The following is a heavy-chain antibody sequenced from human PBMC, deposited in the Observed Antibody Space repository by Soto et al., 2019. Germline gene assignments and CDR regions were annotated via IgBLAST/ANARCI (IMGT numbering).Heavy chain of an antibody. V-gene: IGHV1-18*01. D-gene: IGHD3-10*01. Sequence: ASVKVSCTASGYTFTTYGISWVRQAPGQGLEWLGWINTHNGSTNYAQNLQGRVIMTADTSTSTAYMELRSLRSDDTAIYYCTREGSAPYYYYGMDAWGQGTTVTVSS. J-gene: IGHJ6*02. CDR1: GYTFTTYG. CDR3: TREGSAPYYYYGMDA. CDR2: INTHNGST.